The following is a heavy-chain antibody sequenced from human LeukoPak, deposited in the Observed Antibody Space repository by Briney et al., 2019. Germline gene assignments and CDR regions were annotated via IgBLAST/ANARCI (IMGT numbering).Heavy chain of an antibody. V-gene: IGHV3-11*01. D-gene: IGHD3-3*01. CDR1: GITFSNSY. CDR3: ARAIGSGPLGYFVY. Sequence: PGGSLRLSCAASGITFSNSYMSWIRQAPGKGPEWISYISSSGNTIFYADSVKGRFTISRDNSKNSLYLQMNSLRADDTAVYFCARAIGSGPLGYFVYWGQGTLVTVSS. J-gene: IGHJ4*02. CDR2: ISSSGNTI.